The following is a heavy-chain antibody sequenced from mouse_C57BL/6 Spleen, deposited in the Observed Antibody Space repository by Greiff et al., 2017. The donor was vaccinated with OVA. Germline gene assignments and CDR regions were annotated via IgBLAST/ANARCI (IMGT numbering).Heavy chain of an antibody. V-gene: IGHV5-16*01. Sequence: DVHLVESEGGLVQPGSSMKLSCTASGFTFSDYYMAWVRQVPEKGLEWVANINYDGSSTYYLDSLKSRFIISRDNAKNILYLQMSSLKSEDTATYYCARGDDYAMDYWGQGTSVTVSS. J-gene: IGHJ4*01. CDR1: GFTFSDYY. CDR2: INYDGSST. CDR3: ARGDDYAMDY.